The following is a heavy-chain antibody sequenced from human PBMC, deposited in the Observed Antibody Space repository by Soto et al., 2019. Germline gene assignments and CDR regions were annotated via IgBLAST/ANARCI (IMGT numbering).Heavy chain of an antibody. CDR2: IYYSGST. V-gene: IGHV4-59*08. CDR3: ARHITAAGPAIVY. CDR1: GGSISSYY. D-gene: IGHD6-13*01. Sequence: SETLSLTCTVSGGSISSYYWSWIRQPPGKGLEWIGYIYYSGSTNYNPSLKSRVTISVDTSKNQFSLRLSSVTAADTAVYYCARHITAAGPAIVYWGQGTLVTVSS. J-gene: IGHJ4*02.